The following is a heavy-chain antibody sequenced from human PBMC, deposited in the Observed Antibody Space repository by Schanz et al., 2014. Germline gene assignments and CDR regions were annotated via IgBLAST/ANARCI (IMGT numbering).Heavy chain of an antibody. V-gene: IGHV1-2*02. D-gene: IGHD5-18*01. J-gene: IGHJ3*02. CDR2: INPNSGDT. CDR1: GYTTFTDYY. Sequence: QVQLVQSGAEVKKPGASVKVSCKASGYTTFTDYYIHWVRQAPGQGLEWMGWINPNSGDTNYALKLQGRVTMTTDTSTGTAYMELRSLRSDDTALYYCTRGGYSYALSAFDIWGQGTMVTVSP. CDR3: TRGGYSYALSAFDI.